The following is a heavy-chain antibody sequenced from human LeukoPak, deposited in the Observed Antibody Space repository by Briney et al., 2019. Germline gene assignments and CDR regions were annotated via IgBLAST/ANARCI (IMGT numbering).Heavy chain of an antibody. CDR2: ISGSGGST. CDR3: AMYYYGSGSYSLDYYYYMDV. J-gene: IGHJ6*03. V-gene: IGHV3-23*01. CDR1: GFTFSSYA. D-gene: IGHD3-10*01. Sequence: PGGSLRLSCAASGFTFSSYAMSWVRQAPGKGLEWVSAISGSGGSTYYADSVKGRFTISGGNSKNTLYLQMNSLRAEDTAVYYCAMYYYGSGSYSLDYYYYMDVWGKGTTVTVSS.